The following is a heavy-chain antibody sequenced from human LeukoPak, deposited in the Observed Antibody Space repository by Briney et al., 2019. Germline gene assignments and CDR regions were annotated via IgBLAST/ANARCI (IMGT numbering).Heavy chain of an antibody. D-gene: IGHD6-13*01. J-gene: IGHJ6*02. CDR2: IYYSGST. V-gene: IGHV4-30-4*02. CDR1: GGSISSGDYY. CDR3: ARLPYSSSWYEYYYGMDV. Sequence: SETLSLTCTVSGGSISSGDYYWSWIRQPPGKGLEWIGYIYYSGSTYYNPSLKSRVTISVDTSKNQFSLKLSSVTAADTAVYYCARLPYSSSWYEYYYGMDVWGQGTTVTVSS.